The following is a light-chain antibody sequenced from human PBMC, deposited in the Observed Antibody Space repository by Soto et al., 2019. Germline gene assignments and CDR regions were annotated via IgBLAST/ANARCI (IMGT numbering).Light chain of an antibody. Sequence: DIQVTQSPSSLSASVGDRVTITCRASQSIGTYLNWYHQKPGKAPQLLIYGASTLQSGVPSRFSGSGSGTHFTLTINSLQPEDFGTFSCQQSYGTPTFGQGTKVDIK. V-gene: IGKV1-39*01. CDR3: QQSYGTPT. CDR1: QSIGTY. J-gene: IGKJ1*01. CDR2: GAS.